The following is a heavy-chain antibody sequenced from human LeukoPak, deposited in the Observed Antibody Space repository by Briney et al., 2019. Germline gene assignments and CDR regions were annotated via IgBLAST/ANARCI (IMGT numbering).Heavy chain of an antibody. CDR2: ISGDGGSA. Sequence: GGSLRLSCAASGFTFDDYAMHWVRQAPGKGLEWVSLISGDGGSAYYADSVKGRFTISRDNSKNSLYLLMNSLRTEDTALYYCAEGIAAAGYFDYWGQGTPVTVSS. CDR1: GFTFDDYA. D-gene: IGHD6-13*01. J-gene: IGHJ4*02. CDR3: AEGIAAAGYFDY. V-gene: IGHV3-43*02.